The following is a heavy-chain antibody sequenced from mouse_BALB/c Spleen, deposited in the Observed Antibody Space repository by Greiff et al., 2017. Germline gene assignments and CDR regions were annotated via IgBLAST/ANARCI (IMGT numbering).Heavy chain of an antibody. Sequence: QVQLKQPGAELVKPGASVKLSCKASGYTFTSYWMHWVKQRPGQGLEWIGEINPSNGRTNYNEKFKSKATLTVDKSSSTAYMQLSSLTSEDSAVYYCARRETYDGYLAWFAYWGQGTLVTVSA. D-gene: IGHD2-3*01. V-gene: IGHV1S81*02. CDR3: ARRETYDGYLAWFAY. CDR1: GYTFTSYW. J-gene: IGHJ3*01. CDR2: INPSNGRT.